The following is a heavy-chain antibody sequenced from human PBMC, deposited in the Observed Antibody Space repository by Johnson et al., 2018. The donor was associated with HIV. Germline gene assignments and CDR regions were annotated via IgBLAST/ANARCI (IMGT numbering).Heavy chain of an antibody. V-gene: IGHV3-20*04. CDR3: AREGGGSNEDDAFDI. CDR1: GFTFSRFA. Sequence: VQLVESGGGVVQPGRSLRLSCAASGFTFSRFAIHWVRQAPGKGLEWVSGVNWNADTTGYADSVKGRFTISRDTAKKSLYLQMNSLRAEDTALYYCAREGGGSNEDDAFDIWGQGTMVTVSS. J-gene: IGHJ3*02. D-gene: IGHD1-26*01. CDR2: VNWNADTT.